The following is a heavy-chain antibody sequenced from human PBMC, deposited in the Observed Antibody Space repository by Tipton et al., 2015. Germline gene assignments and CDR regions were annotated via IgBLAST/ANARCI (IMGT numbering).Heavy chain of an antibody. D-gene: IGHD2-21*01. Sequence: SLRLSCVASGFAFSSSPMNWVRQAPGKGLEWLAYISGSSDAIYYADSLKGRFTISRDNAKNSLYLQMNSLRAEDTAVYYCAKVAAYYGLSPSEYWGQGTLVIVSS. CDR2: ISGSSDAI. J-gene: IGHJ4*02. CDR1: GFAFSSSP. V-gene: IGHV3-48*01. CDR3: AKVAAYYGLSPSEY.